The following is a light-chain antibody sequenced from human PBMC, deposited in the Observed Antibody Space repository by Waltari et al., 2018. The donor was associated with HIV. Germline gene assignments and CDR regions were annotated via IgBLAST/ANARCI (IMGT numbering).Light chain of an antibody. CDR2: QDT. CDR3: QSADLSGTYWV. Sequence: SYELTQPPSVSVSPGPTARTTCSGDVLPDQFVYLYHQKPGQAPVLVIYQDTQRPSAIPERFSGSSSGTVATLTIRGVRTEDEADYHCQSADLSGTYWVFGGGTKLTVL. CDR1: VLPDQF. J-gene: IGLJ3*02. V-gene: IGLV3-25*03.